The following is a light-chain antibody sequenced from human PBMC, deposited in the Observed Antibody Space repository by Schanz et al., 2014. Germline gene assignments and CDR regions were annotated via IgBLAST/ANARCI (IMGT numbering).Light chain of an antibody. CDR3: QQYSTYPLT. CDR1: QDISTW. V-gene: IGKV1-5*03. CDR2: KAS. Sequence: DIQMTQSPSSVSASVGDRVTITCRASQDISTWIAWYQQKQGKAPKLLIYKASSLESGVPSRFSGSGSGTEFTLTISSLQPDDFATYYCQQYSTYPLTFGGGTKVEIK. J-gene: IGKJ4*01.